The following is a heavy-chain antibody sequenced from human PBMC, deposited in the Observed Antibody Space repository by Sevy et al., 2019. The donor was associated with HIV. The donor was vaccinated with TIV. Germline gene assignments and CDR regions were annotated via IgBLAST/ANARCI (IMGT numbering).Heavy chain of an antibody. V-gene: IGHV3-30*02. J-gene: IGHJ5*02. CDR2: FWHDGSKK. D-gene: IGHD4-4*01. CDR3: ARETDNSARWLDP. CDR1: GFTLNFHA. Sequence: GGPLSSSCQASGFTLNFHALHWAGQAPGKGLEGVAFFWHDGSKKYMADSVKGRFTISRDNSKNTLFLQMNSLTVEDTAVYYCARETDNSARWLDPWGQGTLVTVSS.